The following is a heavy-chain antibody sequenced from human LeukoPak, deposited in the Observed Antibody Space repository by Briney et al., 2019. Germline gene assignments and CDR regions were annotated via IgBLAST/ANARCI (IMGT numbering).Heavy chain of an antibody. V-gene: IGHV4-4*02. CDR2: ISLTGLT. CDR3: SRENGPFSPFGY. D-gene: IGHD2-8*01. CDR1: GGSISNTNW. Sequence: KPSETLSLTCGVSGGSISNTNWWSWVRQPPGQGLEWIGEISLTGLTHYNPSLESRVTVSLDKSKNQLSLNLTSVTVADTAVYYCSRENGPFSPFGYWGQGTLVTVLS. J-gene: IGHJ4*02.